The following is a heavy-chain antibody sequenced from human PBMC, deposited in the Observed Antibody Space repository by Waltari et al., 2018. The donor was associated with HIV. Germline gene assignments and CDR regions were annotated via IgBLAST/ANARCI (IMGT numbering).Heavy chain of an antibody. CDR2: LSYSGANT. CDR3: AKYTSGTSLWDH. Sequence: EVQLLESGGGLVQPGGSLRLSCAASGFAFRGNAMAWVPQAPGQGREWFSGLSYSGANTHYIGSVKGRFTISRDNSKDTLYLQMNSLRAEDTAVYYCAKYTSGTSLWDHWGQGTLVTVSS. J-gene: IGHJ4*02. V-gene: IGHV3-23*01. CDR1: GFAFRGNA. D-gene: IGHD2-2*01.